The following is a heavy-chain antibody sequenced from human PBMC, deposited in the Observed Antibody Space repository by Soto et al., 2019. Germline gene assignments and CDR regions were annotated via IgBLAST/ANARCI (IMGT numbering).Heavy chain of an antibody. J-gene: IGHJ4*02. V-gene: IGHV4-4*07. D-gene: IGHD2-2*01. CDR3: XXXSCRSSSXYXXDX. CDR2: ISTSGST. Sequence: QVQLQESGPGLVKPSETLSLTCTVSGGSLSSYYWSWIRQPAGKGLEWIGRISTSGSTNYNPSLKSRVXXXVDTSKNQFSLRLSXVXXXXXXXXXXXXXSCRSSSXYXXDXWGQGTLVTX. CDR1: GGSLSSYY.